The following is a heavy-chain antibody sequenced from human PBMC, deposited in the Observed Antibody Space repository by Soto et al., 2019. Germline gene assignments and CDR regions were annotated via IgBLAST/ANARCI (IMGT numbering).Heavy chain of an antibody. CDR2: VSPYNGYT. Sequence: QVQLVQSGDEVKKPGDSVKVSCKASDNSFSTFDLSWVRQAPGQGLEWTGSVSPYNGYTDYAQNLQGRVTMTTDRDTSTAYLELRSLRSDDTAVYYCARGGAVASAIDSWGQGTLVTVSS. CDR1: DNSFSTFD. V-gene: IGHV1-18*01. J-gene: IGHJ4*02. D-gene: IGHD6-19*01. CDR3: ARGGAVASAIDS.